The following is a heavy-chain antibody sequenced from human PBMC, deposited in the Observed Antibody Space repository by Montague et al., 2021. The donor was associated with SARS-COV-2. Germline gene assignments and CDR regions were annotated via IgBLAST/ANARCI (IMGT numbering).Heavy chain of an antibody. D-gene: IGHD3-10*01. CDR2: IYYSGST. V-gene: IGHV4-39*01. CDR3: ARHYYGSGSYYLGEFDY. J-gene: IGHJ4*02. CDR1: GGSISSISYY. Sequence: SETLSLTCTVSGGSISSISYYWGWIRQPPGKGLEWIGRIYYSGSTYYNPSLKSRVTISVDTSKNQLSLKLSSVTAADTAVYYCARHYYGSGSYYLGEFDYWGQGTLVTVSS.